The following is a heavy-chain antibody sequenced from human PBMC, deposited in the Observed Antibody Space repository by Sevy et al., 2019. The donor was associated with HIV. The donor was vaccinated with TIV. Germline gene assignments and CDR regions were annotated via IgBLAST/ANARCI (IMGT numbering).Heavy chain of an antibody. V-gene: IGHV3-21*04. CDR1: GSSFESFA. CDR3: TRGSGIDYYEKGMDL. CDR2: ISKSSSYI. Sequence: GGSLRLSCAASGSSFESFAMNWVRQAPGTGLEWVAYISKSSSYIYYADSVKGRFTISRDNAKNSLFLQMNSLGAEDTAIYYCTRGSGIDYYEKGMDLWGQRTTVTVSS. D-gene: IGHD3-10*01. J-gene: IGHJ6*02.